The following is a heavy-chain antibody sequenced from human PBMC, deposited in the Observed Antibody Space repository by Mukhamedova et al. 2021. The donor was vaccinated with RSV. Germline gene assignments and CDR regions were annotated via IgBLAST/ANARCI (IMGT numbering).Heavy chain of an antibody. V-gene: IGHV3-23*01. J-gene: IGHJ3*02. CDR2: IGGSGDFT. CDR3: IKGGWGTVLDI. D-gene: IGHD2-8*02. Sequence: VSTIGGSGDFTLYADSVKGRFTISRDNSKNTLDLQMSSLRVEDTAVYYCIKGGWGTVLDIWGQGTLVTVSS.